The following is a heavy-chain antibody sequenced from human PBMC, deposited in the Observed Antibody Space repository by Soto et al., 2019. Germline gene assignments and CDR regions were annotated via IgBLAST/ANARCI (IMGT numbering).Heavy chain of an antibody. CDR1: GGSIRSGGYS. V-gene: IGHV4-30-2*01. Sequence: QLQLQESGSGLVKPSQTLSLTCAVSGGSIRSGGYSWSWIRQPPGTGLEWIGNIYHSWSTYYSPSPRRRVAIAVNRSKNKFSLNLSSVTAADTAGYYFAILFSNFCHYFESWGQGPLGTVAS. CDR2: IYHSWST. J-gene: IGHJ4*02. CDR3: AILFSNFCHYFES. D-gene: IGHD1-7*01.